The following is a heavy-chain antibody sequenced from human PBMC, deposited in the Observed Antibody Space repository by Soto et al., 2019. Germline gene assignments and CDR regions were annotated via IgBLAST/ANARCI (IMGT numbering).Heavy chain of an antibody. Sequence: GWSLRLSCAASGFIFGNYEVTWVRQAPGKGLEWVSCISSSGSVIHYADSVMGRFTISRDNARNSLYLHMTSLRVDDTAIYYCTRWRRNNVDGFDIWGKGTVVTVSS. V-gene: IGHV3-48*03. CDR2: ISSSGSVI. D-gene: IGHD5-12*01. CDR3: TRWRRNNVDGFDI. CDR1: GFIFGNYE. J-gene: IGHJ3*02.